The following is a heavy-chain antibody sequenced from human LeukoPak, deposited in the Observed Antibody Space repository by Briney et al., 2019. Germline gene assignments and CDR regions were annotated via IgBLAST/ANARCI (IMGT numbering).Heavy chain of an antibody. J-gene: IGHJ4*02. D-gene: IGHD3-22*01. Sequence: SETLSLTCAVYGGSFSGYSWSWIRQPPGKGLEWIVEINHSGSTKNNPSLKSRVTISVDTSKNLFSLKLTSVTAADTAVYYCARGANYYDSSGYSATFDYWGQGTLVTVSS. CDR3: ARGANYYDSSGYSATFDY. V-gene: IGHV4-34*01. CDR1: GGSFSGYS. CDR2: INHSGST.